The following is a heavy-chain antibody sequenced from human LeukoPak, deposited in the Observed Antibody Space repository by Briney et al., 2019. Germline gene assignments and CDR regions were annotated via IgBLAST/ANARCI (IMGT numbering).Heavy chain of an antibody. D-gene: IGHD1-26*01. CDR1: GLTFRSSA. CDR3: AKLGVGATPLTKIDY. CDR2: IDGSGQTT. V-gene: IGHV3-23*01. Sequence: QSGGSLRLSCAASGLTFRSSAMSWVRQAPGKGLGWVSAIDGSGQTTYYADSVKGRFTISRDNSKNTLYLQMNSLRAEDTAVYYCAKLGVGATPLTKIDYWGQGTLVTVSS. J-gene: IGHJ4*02.